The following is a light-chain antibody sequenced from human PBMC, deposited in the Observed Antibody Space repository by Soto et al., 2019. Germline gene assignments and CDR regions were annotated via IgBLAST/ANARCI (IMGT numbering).Light chain of an antibody. CDR3: SSYAGSNNLGV. CDR2: EVS. J-gene: IGLJ3*02. V-gene: IGLV2-8*01. CDR1: SSDVGGYNY. Sequence: QSALTQPPSASGSPGQSVTISCTGTSSDVGGYNYVSWYQQHPGKAPKLMIYEVSKRPSGVPDRFPGSNSGNTASLTVSGLQAESEADYYCSSYAGSNNLGVFGGGTKLTVL.